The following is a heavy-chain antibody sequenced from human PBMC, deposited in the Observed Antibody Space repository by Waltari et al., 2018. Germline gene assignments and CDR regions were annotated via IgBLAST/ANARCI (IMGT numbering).Heavy chain of an antibody. V-gene: IGHV3-30*04. CDR3: ARMSVFSGYGRDY. CDR2: ISYDGGNK. D-gene: IGHD5-12*01. J-gene: IGHJ4*02. CDR1: GFTFSSYA. Sequence: QVQLVESGGGVVQPGRSLRLSCAASGFTFSSYAMHWVRQAPGKGLEWVAVISYDGGNKNSADHVKCRFTISRDNSENTLYVQMNSRGAEDTAVYYCARMSVFSGYGRDYWGQGTLVTVSS.